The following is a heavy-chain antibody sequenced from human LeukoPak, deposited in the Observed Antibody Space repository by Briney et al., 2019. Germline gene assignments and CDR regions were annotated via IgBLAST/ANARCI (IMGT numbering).Heavy chain of an antibody. Sequence: GGSLRFSCAASGFTGSNHWMSWVRQGPGKGREGGATIKQDGSDKNYADPVKGRFTISRPNATNSLYLQMDSLRAEDTAVYYCARVDRKYEDSRYRSFDSWGQGTLVSVSS. CDR3: ARVDRKYEDSRYRSFDS. V-gene: IGHV3-7*01. D-gene: IGHD3-22*01. J-gene: IGHJ4*02. CDR1: GFTGSNHW. CDR2: IKQDGSDK.